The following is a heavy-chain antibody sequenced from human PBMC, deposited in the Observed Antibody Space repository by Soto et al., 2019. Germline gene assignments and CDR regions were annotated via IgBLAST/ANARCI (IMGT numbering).Heavy chain of an antibody. CDR1: GFTFTSYA. CDR2: ISYEGSSQ. D-gene: IGHD2-2*01. J-gene: IGHJ4*02. V-gene: IGHV3-30*04. CDR3: GRCTSTSCHLESDY. Sequence: QVQLVESGGGVVQPERSLRRSCAASGFTFTSYAMNWVRQAPGKGLEWVSVISYEGSSQYYADSVKGRFTISRDSSKNTLYLQMNSLGAADTAVYYCGRCTSTSCHLESDYWGQGTLVTVSS.